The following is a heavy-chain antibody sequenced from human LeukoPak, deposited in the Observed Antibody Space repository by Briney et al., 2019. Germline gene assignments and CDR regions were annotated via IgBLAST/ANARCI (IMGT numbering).Heavy chain of an antibody. CDR2: LDESGRP. J-gene: IGHJ6*03. Sequence: SETLSLTCSVSGGSIRSGDHHWAWVRQPPGKGLEFIGSLDESGRPYYNRPLKSRVSISGDTSGKQFSLNLTSATAADTAVYFCARDLGGYPFFMDVWGRGTTVIVSS. CDR1: GGSIRSGDHH. CDR3: ARDLGGYPFFMDV. D-gene: IGHD2-15*01. V-gene: IGHV4-39*07.